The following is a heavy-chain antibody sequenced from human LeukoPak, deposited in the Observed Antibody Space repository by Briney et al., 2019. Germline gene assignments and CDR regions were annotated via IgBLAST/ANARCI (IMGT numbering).Heavy chain of an antibody. Sequence: GGSLRLSCAASGFTFSSYWMSWVRQAPGKGLEWVANMREDGSENYYVDSLKGRFTISRDNAKNSLHLQMNSLRAEDTAVYYCARLYSNPYWGQGTLVTVSS. V-gene: IGHV3-7*01. CDR1: GFTFSSYW. CDR3: ARLYSNPY. J-gene: IGHJ4*02. CDR2: MREDGSEN. D-gene: IGHD4-11*01.